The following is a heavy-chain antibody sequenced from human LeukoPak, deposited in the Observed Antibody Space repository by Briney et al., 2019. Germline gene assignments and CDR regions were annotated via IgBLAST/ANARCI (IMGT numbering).Heavy chain of an antibody. V-gene: IGHV1-2*02. D-gene: IGHD3-22*01. Sequence: ASVKVSCKASGYTFTGYYMHWVRQAPGQGLEWMGWINPNSGGTNYAQKFQGRVTMTRDTSISTAYMELSRLRSDDTAVYYCARVARARTDYYDSSGYYFVDPWGQGTLVTVSS. CDR3: ARVARARTDYYDSSGYYFVDP. CDR2: INPNSGGT. J-gene: IGHJ5*02. CDR1: GYTFTGYY.